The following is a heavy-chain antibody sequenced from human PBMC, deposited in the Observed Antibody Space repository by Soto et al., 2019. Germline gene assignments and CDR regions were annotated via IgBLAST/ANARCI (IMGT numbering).Heavy chain of an antibody. CDR2: VSGGGGGA. J-gene: IGHJ4*02. Sequence: EVQLLESGGGLVRPGGSLRLSCAASGFTFATYAMNWVRQAPGKGLEWVSTVSGGGGGAYYADSVKGRFAISRDNSKNTLFLQMDSLRPDDTAVYYCAKFAWGAECGSKKCYGWFDNWGQGSLVTVSS. D-gene: IGHD2-2*01. V-gene: IGHV3-23*01. CDR1: GFTFATYA. CDR3: AKFAWGAECGSKKCYGWFDN.